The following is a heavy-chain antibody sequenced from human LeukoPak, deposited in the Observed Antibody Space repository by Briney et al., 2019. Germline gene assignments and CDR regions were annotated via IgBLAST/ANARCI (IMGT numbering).Heavy chain of an antibody. CDR3: AKDGYTEWLGLYYFDY. CDR1: GFTVNNNF. V-gene: IGHV3-23*01. Sequence: GGSLRLSCAASGFTVNNNFMSWVRQAPGKGLEWVSGISGSGGRTYYADFVKGRFTISRDNSKNTLFLQMNSLRAEDTAVYYCAKDGYTEWLGLYYFDYWGQGTLVTVSS. D-gene: IGHD6-19*01. J-gene: IGHJ4*02. CDR2: ISGSGGRT.